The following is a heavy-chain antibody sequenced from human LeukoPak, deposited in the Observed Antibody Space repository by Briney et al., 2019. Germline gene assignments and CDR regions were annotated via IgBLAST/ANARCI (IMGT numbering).Heavy chain of an antibody. CDR2: VHHSGRT. CDR3: ARDLRAKY. D-gene: IGHD4/OR15-4a*01. CDR1: GASIFNYY. V-gene: IGHV4-59*01. Sequence: SETLSLTCNVSGASIFNYYWSWIRQAPGKGLEWIGYVHHSGRTNSNPSLGSRVTLSVDTSTSQLSLNLTSVTTADTAVYFCARDLRAKYWGQGTLVFVSS. J-gene: IGHJ1*01.